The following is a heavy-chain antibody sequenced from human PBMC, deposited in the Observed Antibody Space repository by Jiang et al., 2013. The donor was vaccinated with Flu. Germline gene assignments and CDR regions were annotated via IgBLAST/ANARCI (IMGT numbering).Heavy chain of an antibody. CDR3: ARDGVRAAADHNWFDP. CDR2: IWYDGSNK. J-gene: IGHJ5*02. V-gene: IGHV3-33*01. CDR1: GFTFSSYG. Sequence: VQLLESGGGVVQPGRSLRLSCAASGFTFSSYGMHWVRQAPGKGLEWVAVIWYDGSNKYYADSVKGRFTISRDNSKNTLYLQMNSLRAEDTAVYYCARDGVRAAADHNWFDPWGQGTLVTVSS. D-gene: IGHD6-13*01.